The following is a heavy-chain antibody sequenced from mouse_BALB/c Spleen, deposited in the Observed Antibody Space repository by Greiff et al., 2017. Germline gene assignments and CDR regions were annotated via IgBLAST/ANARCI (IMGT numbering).Heavy chain of an antibody. J-gene: IGHJ1*01. V-gene: IGHV1S56*01. CDR1: GYTFTSYY. D-gene: IGHD1-1*01. Sequence: VKLMESGPELVKPGASVRISCKASGYTFTSYYIHWVKQRPGQGLEWIGWIYPGNVNTKYNEKFKGKATLTADKSSSTAYMQRSSLTSEDSAVYLCARSTVGYFDVWGAGTTVTVSS. CDR3: ARSTVGYFDV. CDR2: IYPGNVNT.